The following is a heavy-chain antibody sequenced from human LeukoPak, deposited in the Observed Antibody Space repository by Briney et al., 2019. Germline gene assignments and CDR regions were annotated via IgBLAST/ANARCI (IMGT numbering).Heavy chain of an antibody. Sequence: GGSLRLSCAASGFTFSSYSMNWVRQAPGKGLEWVSYISSSSSTIYYADSVKGRFTISRDNAKNSLYLQMNSLRAEDTAVYYCARDKGRDGYNKFDYWGQGTLVTVSS. CDR1: GFTFSSYS. CDR2: ISSSSSTI. D-gene: IGHD5-24*01. CDR3: ARDKGRDGYNKFDY. V-gene: IGHV3-48*04. J-gene: IGHJ4*02.